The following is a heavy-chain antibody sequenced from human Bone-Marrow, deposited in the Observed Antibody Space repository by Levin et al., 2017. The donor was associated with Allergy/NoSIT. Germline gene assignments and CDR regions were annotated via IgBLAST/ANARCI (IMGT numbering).Heavy chain of an antibody. CDR1: GFTFSDYY. D-gene: IGHD3-3*01. V-gene: IGHV3-11*01. CDR2: ISSSGGTSVI. CDR3: ARERATYDFWSGSYPGVQKSDAFDI. J-gene: IGHJ3*02. Sequence: MTGGSLRLSCVASGFTFSDYYMSWIRQAPGKGLEWLSYISSSGGTSVIFYADSVKGRFTISRDNAQDSLSLEMNSLRADATAAYYCARERATYDFWSGSYPGVQKSDAFDIWGHGTMVSVSS.